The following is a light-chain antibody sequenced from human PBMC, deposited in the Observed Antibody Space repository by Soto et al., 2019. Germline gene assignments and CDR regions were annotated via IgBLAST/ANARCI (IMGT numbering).Light chain of an antibody. CDR2: GVT. CDR1: SDNY. J-gene: IGLJ1*01. Sequence: QSALTQPASVSGSPGQSITISCTGTSDNYVSWYQQHPGKVPKLMIYGVTNRPSGVSDRFSGSKSGNTAFLTISGLQTEDEADYYCSSYTNSRTLLFGAGTKLTVL. CDR3: SSYTNSRTLL. V-gene: IGLV2-14*01.